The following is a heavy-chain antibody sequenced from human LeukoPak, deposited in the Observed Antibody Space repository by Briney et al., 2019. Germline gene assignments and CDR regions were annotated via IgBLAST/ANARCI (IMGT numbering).Heavy chain of an antibody. CDR2: LYSGGTT. CDR3: TTAGYSSGYFDY. J-gene: IGHJ4*02. D-gene: IGHD6-19*01. CDR1: GFTVSSNY. Sequence: PGGSLRLSCAASGFTVSSNYMSWVRQAPGKGLEWVSILYSGGTTYYADSVKGRFTISRDNSKNTLYLQLNSLRAEDTAVYYCTTAGYSSGYFDYWGQGTLVTVSS. V-gene: IGHV3-53*01.